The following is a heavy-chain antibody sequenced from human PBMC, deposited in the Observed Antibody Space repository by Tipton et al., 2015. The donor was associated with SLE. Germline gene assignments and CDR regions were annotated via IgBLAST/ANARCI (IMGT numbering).Heavy chain of an antibody. J-gene: IGHJ4*02. CDR2: IRFDGSNQ. V-gene: IGHV3-30*02. D-gene: IGHD3-10*01. CDR1: GFTFSSYG. CDR3: AKGPGGSGSYFDY. Sequence: SLRLSCAASGFTFSSYGMNWVRQAPGKGLEWVALIRFDGSNQFYADSVRGRFTISRDNSKNTLYLQMNSLRAEDTAVYNCAKGPGGSGSYFDYWGQGTLVSVSS.